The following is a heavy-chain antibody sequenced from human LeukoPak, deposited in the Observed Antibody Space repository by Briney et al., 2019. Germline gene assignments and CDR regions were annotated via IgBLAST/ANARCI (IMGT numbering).Heavy chain of an antibody. CDR1: GFTFSSYV. Sequence: GSLRLSWAASGFTFSSYVMHWVRQAPGKGLEWVAVIWYDGSNKYYADSVKGRFTISRDNSKNTLYLQMNSLRAEDTAVYYCARDRSVDTDYNWFDPWGQGPLVTVSS. CDR2: IWYDGSNK. D-gene: IGHD6-19*01. CDR3: ARDRSVDTDYNWFDP. V-gene: IGHV3-33*01. J-gene: IGHJ5*02.